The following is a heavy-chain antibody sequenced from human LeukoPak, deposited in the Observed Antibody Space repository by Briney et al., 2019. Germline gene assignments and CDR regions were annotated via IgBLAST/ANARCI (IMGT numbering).Heavy chain of an antibody. CDR2: IYYSGST. CDR3: ARGSRLRFLEGGNWFDP. D-gene: IGHD3-3*01. J-gene: IGHJ5*02. V-gene: IGHV4-39*01. Sequence: PSETLSLTCTLSGGSICSSSDYCGWIRQPPGKGLEWIRSIYYSGSTYYNPSLKSRVTISVDTSKNQFSLKLSSVTAADTAVYYCARGSRLRFLEGGNWFDPWGQGTLVTVSS. CDR1: GGSICSSSDY.